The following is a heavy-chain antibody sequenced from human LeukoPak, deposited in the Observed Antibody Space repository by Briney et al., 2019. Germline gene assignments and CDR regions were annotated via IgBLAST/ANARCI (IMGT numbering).Heavy chain of an antibody. CDR3: AGQHPRNTVDF. CDR2: IYRSGST. CDR1: GGSVINGAYA. J-gene: IGHJ4*02. V-gene: IGHV4-30-2*01. Sequence: SETLSLTCTVSGGSVINGAYAWSWIRQPPGKGLECIGYIYRSGSTFYNPSLKSRVTISVDRSKNHFSLKLNSETAADTAVYYCAGQHPRNTVDFWGQGTLVTVSS. D-gene: IGHD2/OR15-2a*01.